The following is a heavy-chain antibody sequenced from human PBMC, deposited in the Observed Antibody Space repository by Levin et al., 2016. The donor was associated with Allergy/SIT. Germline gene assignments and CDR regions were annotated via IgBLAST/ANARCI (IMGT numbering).Heavy chain of an antibody. CDR3: ARGGVVVPAAYGMDV. V-gene: IGHV4-39*07. CDR2: IYHSGNT. CDR1: GDSISSSSYY. J-gene: IGHJ6*02. Sequence: SETLSLTCTVSGDSISSSSYYWGWIRQPPGKGLEWIGNIYHSGNTYYSPSLKSRVTMSVDTSKNQFSLKLSSVTAADTAVYYCARGGVVVPAAYGMDVWGQGTTVTVSS. D-gene: IGHD2-2*01.